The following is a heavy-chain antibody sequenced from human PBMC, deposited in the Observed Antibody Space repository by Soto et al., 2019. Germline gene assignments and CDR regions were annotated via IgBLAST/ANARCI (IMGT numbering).Heavy chain of an antibody. D-gene: IGHD3-10*01. V-gene: IGHV3-23*01. J-gene: IGHJ5*02. CDR1: GFSFSNYA. CDR2: ISGGGGGT. Sequence: GGSLRLSCAASGFSFSNYAMNWVRQAPGKGLEWVSGISGGGGGTYYADSVKGRFIIPRDNSKNTLYLQMNSLRAEDTAVYYCAKDRSTYYLVPPFDPWGQGTLVTVSS. CDR3: AKDRSTYYLVPPFDP.